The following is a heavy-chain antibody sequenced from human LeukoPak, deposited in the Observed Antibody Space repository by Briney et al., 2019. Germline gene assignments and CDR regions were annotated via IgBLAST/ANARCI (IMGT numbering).Heavy chain of an antibody. Sequence: SETLSLTCTVSGGSITSNSDYWGWIRQPPGKGLEWIGSIYYSGSTNYKPSLKSRVTMSVDTSKNQFSLKLTSVTAADTAVYYCARGRGYSYGYPDYFDYWGQGTLVTVSS. D-gene: IGHD5-18*01. V-gene: IGHV4-39*07. CDR1: GGSITSNSDY. J-gene: IGHJ4*02. CDR2: IYYSGST. CDR3: ARGRGYSYGYPDYFDY.